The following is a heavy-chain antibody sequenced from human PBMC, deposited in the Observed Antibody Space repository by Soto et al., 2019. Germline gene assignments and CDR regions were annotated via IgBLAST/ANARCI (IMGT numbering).Heavy chain of an antibody. CDR1: GFTVSSNY. CDR2: IYSGGST. Sequence: EVQLVESGGGLVQPGGSLRLSRAASGFTVSSNYMSWVRQAPGKGLEWVSVIYSGGSTYYADSVKGRFTISRHNSKNTLYLQMNSLRAEDTAVYYCARDSVRTYYYYYMDVWGKGTTVTVSS. V-gene: IGHV3-53*04. D-gene: IGHD3-10*01. J-gene: IGHJ6*03. CDR3: ARDSVRTYYYYYMDV.